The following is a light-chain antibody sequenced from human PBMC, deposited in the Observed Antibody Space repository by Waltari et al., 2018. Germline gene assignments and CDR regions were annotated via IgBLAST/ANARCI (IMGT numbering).Light chain of an antibody. CDR2: KAS. CDR1: QSISGW. J-gene: IGKJ1*01. CDR3: QEYSSYSST. Sequence: DIQMTQFPSTLSASVGGRVPITCRASQSISGWLAGYQQRPGKAPNLLIYKASTLQSGVPSRFSGSGSGTEFTLTISSLQPDDSATYYCQEYSSYSSTFGQGTKVEIK. V-gene: IGKV1-5*03.